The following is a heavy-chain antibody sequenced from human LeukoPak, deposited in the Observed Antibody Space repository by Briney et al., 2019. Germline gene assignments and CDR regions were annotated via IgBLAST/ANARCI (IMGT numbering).Heavy chain of an antibody. Sequence: AGGSLRLSCAASGFTFSSYAMSWVRQAPGKGLEWVSHISGSGGSPYYADSVKGRFTISRDNSKNTLYLQMSSLRAEDTAVYYCANGWTSAYPPFDYWGQGTLVTVSS. CDR2: ISGSGGSP. D-gene: IGHD3-22*01. CDR1: GFTFSSYA. J-gene: IGHJ4*02. CDR3: ANGWTSAYPPFDY. V-gene: IGHV3-23*01.